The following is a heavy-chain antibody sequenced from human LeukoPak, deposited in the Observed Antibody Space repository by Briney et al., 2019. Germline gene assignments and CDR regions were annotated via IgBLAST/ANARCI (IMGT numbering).Heavy chain of an antibody. J-gene: IGHJ4*02. CDR2: IYYSGST. CDR1: GGSISSYY. D-gene: IGHD1-26*01. Sequence: SETLSLTCTVSGGSISSYYWSWIRQPPGKGLERIGYIYYSGSTNYNPSLKSRVTISVDTSKNQFSLKLSSVTAADTAVYYCARQGRSYLLDYWGQGTLVTVSS. CDR3: ARQGRSYLLDY. V-gene: IGHV4-59*01.